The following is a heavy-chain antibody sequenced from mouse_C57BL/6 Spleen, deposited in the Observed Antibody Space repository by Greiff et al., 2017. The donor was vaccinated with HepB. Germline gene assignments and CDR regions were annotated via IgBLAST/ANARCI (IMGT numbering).Heavy chain of an antibody. V-gene: IGHV1-80*01. CDR1: GYAFSSYW. D-gene: IGHD4-1*01. Sequence: QVQLQQSGAELVKPGASVKISCKASGYAFSSYWMNWVKQRPGKGLEWIGQIYPGDGDTNYNGKFKGKATLTADKSSSTAYMQLSSLTSEDSAVYFCARSGNWDYAMDYWGQGTSVTVSS. CDR3: ARSGNWDYAMDY. J-gene: IGHJ4*01. CDR2: IYPGDGDT.